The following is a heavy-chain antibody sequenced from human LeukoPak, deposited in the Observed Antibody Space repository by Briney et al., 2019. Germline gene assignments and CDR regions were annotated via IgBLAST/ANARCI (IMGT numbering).Heavy chain of an antibody. CDR2: ISAYNGNT. CDR1: GYTFTSYG. D-gene: IGHD6-13*01. Sequence: ASVTVSCKASGYTFTSYGISWVRQAPGQGLEWMGWISAYNGNTNYAQKLQGRVTMTTDTSTSTAYMELRSLRSDDTAVYYCARGESYSSSWPEDYWGQGTLVTVSS. CDR3: ARGESYSSSWPEDY. J-gene: IGHJ4*02. V-gene: IGHV1-18*01.